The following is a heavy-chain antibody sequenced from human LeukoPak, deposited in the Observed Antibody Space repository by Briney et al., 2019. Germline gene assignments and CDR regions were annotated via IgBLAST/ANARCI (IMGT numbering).Heavy chain of an antibody. CDR1: GLTFSSYS. J-gene: IGHJ4*02. V-gene: IGHV3-21*01. CDR2: ISSSSIYI. Sequence: PGGSLRLSCAASGLTFSSYSMNWVRQAPGKGLEWVSSISSSSIYIYYADSVKGRFTISRDNAKNSLYLQMNSLRAEDTAVYYCARGRYNYGYIFDYWGQGTLVTVSS. D-gene: IGHD5-18*01. CDR3: ARGRYNYGYIFDY.